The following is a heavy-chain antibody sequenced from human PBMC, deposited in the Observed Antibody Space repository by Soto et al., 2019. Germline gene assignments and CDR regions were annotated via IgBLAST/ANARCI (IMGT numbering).Heavy chain of an antibody. CDR2: IITIFGTA. V-gene: IGHV1-69*01. D-gene: IGHD3-3*01. Sequence: QVQLVQSGAEVKKPGSSVKVSCKASGGTFSSYAISWVRQAPGQGLEWMGGIITIFGTANYAQKFQGRVTITADESTSTAYMELSSLRSEDTAVYYCASMEIRFLEWLPRDGMDVWGQGTTVTVSS. J-gene: IGHJ6*02. CDR3: ASMEIRFLEWLPRDGMDV. CDR1: GGTFSSYA.